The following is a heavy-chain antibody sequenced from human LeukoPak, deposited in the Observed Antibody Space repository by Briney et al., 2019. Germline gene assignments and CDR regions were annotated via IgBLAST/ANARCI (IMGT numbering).Heavy chain of an antibody. CDR2: IYHSGST. D-gene: IGHD3-10*01. CDR3: ARRIRGVNDAFDI. V-gene: IGHV4-38-2*02. J-gene: IGHJ3*02. CDR1: GYSISINYY. Sequence: PSETLSLTCNVSGYSISINYYWGWIRQPPGKGLEWIGSIYHSGSTNYNPSLKSRVTMSVDTSKNQFSLKLTSVTAADTAVYYCARRIRGVNDAFDIWGQGTMVTVSS.